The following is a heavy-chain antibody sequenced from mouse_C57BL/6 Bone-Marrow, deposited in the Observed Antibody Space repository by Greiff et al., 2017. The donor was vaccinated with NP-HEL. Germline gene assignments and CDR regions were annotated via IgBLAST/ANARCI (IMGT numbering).Heavy chain of an antibody. CDR3: ARGWGDYFYGSSPFAY. J-gene: IGHJ3*01. D-gene: IGHD1-1*01. Sequence: QVQLQQSDAELVKPGASVKISCKVSGYTFTDHTIHWMKQRPEQGLEWIGYIYPRDGSTKYNEKFKGKATLTADKSSSTAYMQLNRLTSEDSAVYFCARGWGDYFYGSSPFAYWGQGTPVTVSA. CDR2: IYPRDGST. V-gene: IGHV1-78*01. CDR1: GYTFTDHT.